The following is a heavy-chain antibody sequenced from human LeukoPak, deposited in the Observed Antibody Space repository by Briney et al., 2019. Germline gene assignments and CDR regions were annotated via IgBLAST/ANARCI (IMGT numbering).Heavy chain of an antibody. CDR2: IHPNNGGT. Sequence: ASVKVSCKTSGYMHWVRQAPGQGLEWMGGIHPNNGGTDYAQKFQGRVTMTRDTSISTAYMELSSLRSDDTAVYYCARGGYYDSSGNYWGQGTLVTVSS. CDR3: ARGGYYDSSGNY. D-gene: IGHD3-22*01. CDR1: GY. J-gene: IGHJ4*02. V-gene: IGHV1-2*02.